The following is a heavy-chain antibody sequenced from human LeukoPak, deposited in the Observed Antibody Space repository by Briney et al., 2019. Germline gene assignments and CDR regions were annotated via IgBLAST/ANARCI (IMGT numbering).Heavy chain of an antibody. D-gene: IGHD2-2*01. J-gene: IGHJ6*02. V-gene: IGHV1-8*01. CDR3: AREIVVVPAAQPQYCYYYGMDV. CDR2: MNPNSGNT. CDR1: GYTFTSYD. Sequence: EASVKVSCKASGYTFTSYDINWVRQATGQGLEWMGWMNPNSGNTGYAQKFQGRVTMTRNTSISTAYMELSSLRSEDTAVYYCAREIVVVPAAQPQYCYYYGMDVWGQGTTVTVSS.